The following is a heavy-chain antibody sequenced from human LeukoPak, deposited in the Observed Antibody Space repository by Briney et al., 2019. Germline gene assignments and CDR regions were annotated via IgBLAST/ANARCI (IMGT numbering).Heavy chain of an antibody. CDR3: ARLVGITMVRGVISP. J-gene: IGHJ5*02. Sequence: SETLSLTCAVYGGSFSDYYWSWIRQPPGKGLEWIGEINHSGSTNYNPSLKSRVTISVDTSKNQFSLKLSSVTAADTAVYYCARLVGITMVRGVISPWGQGTLVTVSS. D-gene: IGHD3-10*01. CDR2: INHSGST. V-gene: IGHV4-34*01. CDR1: GGSFSDYY.